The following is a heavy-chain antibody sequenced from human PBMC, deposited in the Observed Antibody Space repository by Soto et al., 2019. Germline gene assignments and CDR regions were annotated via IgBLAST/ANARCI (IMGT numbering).Heavy chain of an antibody. V-gene: IGHV1-18*01. J-gene: IGHJ3*02. Sequence: QIQLVQSGAEVKKPGASVKVSCKASGYTFTTYGITWVRQAPGKGLEWMGWIRAYNNNTNYAQRFQGRVTMTTDPSTSTAHMELTSLRSDDTAVYYCAREISSMAPDIFNIWGQGTMVTVSS. CDR1: GYTFTTYG. CDR2: IRAYNNNT. CDR3: AREISSMAPDIFNI. D-gene: IGHD2-15*01.